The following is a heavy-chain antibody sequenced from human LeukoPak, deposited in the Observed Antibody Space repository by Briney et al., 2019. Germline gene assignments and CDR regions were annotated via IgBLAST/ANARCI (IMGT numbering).Heavy chain of an antibody. Sequence: SETLSLTCAVYGGSFSGYYWGWIRQPPGKGLEWIGEINHSGSTNYNPSLKSRVTISVDTSKNQFSLKLSSVTAADTAVYYCARRQAYYDFWSGYYNWFDPWGQGTLVTVSS. CDR1: GGSFSGYY. D-gene: IGHD3-3*01. V-gene: IGHV4-34*01. CDR3: ARRQAYYDFWSGYYNWFDP. CDR2: INHSGST. J-gene: IGHJ5*02.